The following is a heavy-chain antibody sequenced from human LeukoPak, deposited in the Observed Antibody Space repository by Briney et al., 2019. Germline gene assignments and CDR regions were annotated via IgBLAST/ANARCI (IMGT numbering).Heavy chain of an antibody. J-gene: IGHJ3*02. CDR2: IIPIFGTA. CDR3: AREGRSYGYVWGSHDPKRGAFDI. Sequence: GSSVKVSCKASGGTFSSYAISWVRQAPGQGLEWMGGIIPIFGTANYAQKFQGRDTITTDESTSTAYMELSSLRSEDTAVYYCAREGRSYGYVWGSHDPKRGAFDIWGQGTMVTVSS. D-gene: IGHD3-16*01. CDR1: GGTFSSYA. V-gene: IGHV1-69*05.